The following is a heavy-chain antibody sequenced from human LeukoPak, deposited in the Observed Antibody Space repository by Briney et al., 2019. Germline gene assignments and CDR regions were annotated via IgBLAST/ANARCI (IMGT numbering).Heavy chain of an antibody. CDR1: GDSVSSNSAA. D-gene: IGHD3-22*01. V-gene: IGHV6-1*01. J-gene: IGHJ3*02. CDR3: ARDPTGPYYYDSSGAGARDAFDI. CDR2: TYYRSKWYN. Sequence: SQTLSLTCAISGDSVSSNSAARNWIRQSPSRGLEWLGRTYYRSKWYNDYAVSVKSRITINPDTSKNQFSLQLNSVTPEDTAVYYCARDPTGPYYYDSSGAGARDAFDIWGQGTMVTVSS.